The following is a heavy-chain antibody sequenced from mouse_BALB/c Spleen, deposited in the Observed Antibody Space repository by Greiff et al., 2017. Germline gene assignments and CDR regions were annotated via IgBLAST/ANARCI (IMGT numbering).Heavy chain of an antibody. CDR2: ISTYYGDA. CDR3: ARGIRMGSGAMDY. J-gene: IGHJ4*01. Sequence: VQLQESGAELVRPGVSVKISCKGSGYTFTDYAMHWVKQSHAKSLEWIGVISTYYGDASYNQKFKGKATMTVDKSSSTAYMELARLTSEDSAIYYCARGIRMGSGAMDYWGQGTSVTVSS. D-gene: IGHD1-1*01. CDR1: GYTFTDYA. V-gene: IGHV1S137*01.